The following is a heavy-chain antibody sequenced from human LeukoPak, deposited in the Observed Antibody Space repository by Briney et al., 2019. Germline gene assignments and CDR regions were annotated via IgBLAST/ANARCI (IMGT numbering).Heavy chain of an antibody. V-gene: IGHV3-33*06. Sequence: PGRSLRLSCAATGFTFSSYGMHSVRQAPGKGLEWVAVIWYDGSNKYYADSVKGRFTISRDNSKNTLYLQMNSLRAEDTALYYCAKGTPTDYWGQGTLVTVSS. CDR1: GFTFSSYG. CDR2: IWYDGSNK. J-gene: IGHJ4*02. CDR3: AKGTPTDY. D-gene: IGHD2-15*01.